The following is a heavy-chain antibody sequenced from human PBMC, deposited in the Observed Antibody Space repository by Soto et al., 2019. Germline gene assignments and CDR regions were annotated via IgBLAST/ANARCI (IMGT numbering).Heavy chain of an antibody. D-gene: IGHD3-16*02. J-gene: IGHJ4*02. CDR1: GFTFSNYA. V-gene: IGHV3-23*01. CDR3: AKIYDYGWGAYRPSAH. Sequence: PGGSLRLSCAASGFTFSNYAMTWVRQAPGRGLEWVSSISGTGASTYYPDSMKGRFATSRDNSKNMLYLQMSSLRAEDTALYYCAKIYDYGWGAYRPSAHWGQGTLVTVSS. CDR2: ISGTGAST.